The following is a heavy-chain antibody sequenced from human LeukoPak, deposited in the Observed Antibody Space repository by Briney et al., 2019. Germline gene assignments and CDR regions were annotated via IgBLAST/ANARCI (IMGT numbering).Heavy chain of an antibody. CDR3: VRDVPSGYFDY. CDR1: GFSIGSGYY. V-gene: IGHV4-38-2*02. D-gene: IGHD3-22*01. Sequence: SETLSLTCSVSGFSIGSGYYWGWIRQSPGKGLEWIGSIDHSGRTFYHPSLTSRVTISVDTSKNQFSLRLSSVTAADTAMYYCVRDVPSGYFDYWGQGTLVSVSS. CDR2: IDHSGRT. J-gene: IGHJ4*02.